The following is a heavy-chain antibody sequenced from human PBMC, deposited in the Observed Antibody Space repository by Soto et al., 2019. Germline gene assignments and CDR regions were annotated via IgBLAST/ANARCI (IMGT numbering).Heavy chain of an antibody. CDR3: ARDKLTGLFDD. J-gene: IGHJ4*02. V-gene: IGHV4-59*12. CDR2: IYYSGST. D-gene: IGHD2-8*02. Sequence: SETLSLTCTVSGDSISSYYWSWIRQPPGKGLEWIGYIYYSGSTNYNPSLKSRVTISVDTSKNQFSLKLTSVTAADTAVYYCARDKLTGLFDDWGQGTLVTVSS. CDR1: GDSISSYY.